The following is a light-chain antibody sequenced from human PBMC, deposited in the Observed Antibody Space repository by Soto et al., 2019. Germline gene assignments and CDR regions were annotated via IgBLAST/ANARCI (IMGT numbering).Light chain of an antibody. J-gene: IGLJ1*01. Sequence: QSVLTQPPSVSGAPGQTVTISCTGSSSNIGAGYDVHWYQQRPGTAPKLLIFGNNNRPSGVPDRFSGSKSGTSASLAITGLQAEDEGDYYCQSYDSTLSDRYVFGTGTKVTVL. CDR2: GNN. V-gene: IGLV1-40*01. CDR1: SSNIGAGYD. CDR3: QSYDSTLSDRYV.